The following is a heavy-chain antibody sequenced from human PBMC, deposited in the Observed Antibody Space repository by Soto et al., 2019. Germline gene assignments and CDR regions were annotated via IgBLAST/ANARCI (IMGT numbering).Heavy chain of an antibody. V-gene: IGHV1-18*04. J-gene: IGHJ1*01. D-gene: IGHD2-2*01. CDR1: GYTFTSYG. CDR2: ISAYNGNT. CDR3: ARAMQNNSYHVYGRVV. Sequence: GDSLQLCCEASGYTFTSYGISWVRQAPGQGLEWMGWISAYNGNTNYAQKLQGRVTMTTDTSTSTAYMELRSLRSDDTAVYYCARAMQNNSYHVYGRVVGG.